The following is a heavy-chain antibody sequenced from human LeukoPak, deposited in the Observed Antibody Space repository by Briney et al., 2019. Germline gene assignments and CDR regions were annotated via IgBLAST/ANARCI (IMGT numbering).Heavy chain of an antibody. D-gene: IGHD3-9*01. Sequence: ASVKVSCKASGYTLTSYDINWVRQAPGQGLEWMGWINTNTGNPTYAQGFTGRFVFSLDTSVSTAYLQISSLKAEDTAVYYCAILRGYDILTGYYFSVDYRGQGTLVTVSS. V-gene: IGHV7-4-1*02. CDR2: INTNTGNP. CDR1: GYTLTSYD. J-gene: IGHJ4*02. CDR3: AILRGYDILTGYYFSVDY.